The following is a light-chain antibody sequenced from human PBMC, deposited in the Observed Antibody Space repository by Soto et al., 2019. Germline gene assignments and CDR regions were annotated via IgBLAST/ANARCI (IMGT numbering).Light chain of an antibody. CDR1: QGIDTY. Sequence: MTQSPSSLSASVGDRVTITCRVSQGIDTYLAWYQQKPGQVPKLLIYAASTLQSGVPSRFSGSGSGTDFTLTISSLQSEDVATYFCQKYTSAPFTFGPGTKVDIK. V-gene: IGKV1-27*01. CDR2: AAS. CDR3: QKYTSAPFT. J-gene: IGKJ3*01.